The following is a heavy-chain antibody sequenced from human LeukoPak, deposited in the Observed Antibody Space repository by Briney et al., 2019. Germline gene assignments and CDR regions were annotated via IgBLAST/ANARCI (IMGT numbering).Heavy chain of an antibody. J-gene: IGHJ3*02. CDR1: RFTFSTYS. CDR2: ISAVSDIM. V-gene: IGHV3-48*01. CDR3: AREVDSSGYYYSAFDI. D-gene: IGHD3-22*01. Sequence: GGSLRLSCAASRFTFSTYSMNWVRQAPGKGLEWISYISAVSDIMYYADSVRGRFTISRDNSKNTLYLQMNSLRAEDTAVYYCAREVDSSGYYYSAFDIWGQGTMVTVSS.